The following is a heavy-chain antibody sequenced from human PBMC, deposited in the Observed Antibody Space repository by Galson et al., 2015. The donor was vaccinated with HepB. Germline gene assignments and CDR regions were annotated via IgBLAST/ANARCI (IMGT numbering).Heavy chain of an antibody. CDR2: ISYDERNI. D-gene: IGHD3-10*01. Sequence: SLRLSCAASGFTFSTYGMHWVRQAPGKGLEWVAAISYDERNIYYADSVKGRLTISRDNSKNTLYLQMNSLRAEDTAVYYCAKMVAMVRGVFDSWGQGTLVTVSS. CDR3: AKMVAMVRGVFDS. CDR1: GFTFSTYG. J-gene: IGHJ4*02. V-gene: IGHV3-30*18.